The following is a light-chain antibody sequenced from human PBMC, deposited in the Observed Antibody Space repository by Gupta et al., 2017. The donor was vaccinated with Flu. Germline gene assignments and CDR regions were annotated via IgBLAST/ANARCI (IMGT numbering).Light chain of an antibody. CDR3: QQRGNWPPRIT. CDR1: QSIGDY. J-gene: IGKJ3*01. CDR2: HAS. Sequence: EVVLTQSPATLSLSPGERATLSCRASQSIGDYLAWYQQKPGQDPRLLIYHASNRATGIPDRFSGSGSGTDFTLTISSVEPEDFAVYYCQQRGNWPPRITFGPGTKVDVK. V-gene: IGKV3-11*01.